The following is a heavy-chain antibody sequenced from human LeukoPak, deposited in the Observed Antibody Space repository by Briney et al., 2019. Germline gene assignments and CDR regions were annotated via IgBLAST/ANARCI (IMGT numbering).Heavy chain of an antibody. V-gene: IGHV4-59*01. Sequence: SSETLSLTCTVSGGSISSYYWSWIRQPPGKGLEWIEYIYYSGSTNYNPSLKSRVTISVDTSKNQFSLKLSSVTAADTAVYYCARGGGYASPIGYWGQGALVTVSS. J-gene: IGHJ4*02. CDR3: ARGGGYASPIGY. CDR2: IYYSGST. CDR1: GGSISSYY. D-gene: IGHD5-12*01.